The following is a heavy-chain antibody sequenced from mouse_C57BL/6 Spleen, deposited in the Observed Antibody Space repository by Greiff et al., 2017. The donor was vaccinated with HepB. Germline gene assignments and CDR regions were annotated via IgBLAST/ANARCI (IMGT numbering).Heavy chain of an antibody. CDR1: GFTFSDYY. J-gene: IGHJ4*01. CDR2: ISNGGGST. CDR3: ARQDYDYEGAMDY. D-gene: IGHD2-4*01. V-gene: IGHV5-12*01. Sequence: EVKLMESGGGLVQPGGSLKLSCAASGFTFSDYYMYWVRQTPEKRLEWVAYISNGGGSTYYPDTVKGRFTISRDNAKNTLYLQMSRLKSEDTAMYYCARQDYDYEGAMDYWGQGTSVTVSS.